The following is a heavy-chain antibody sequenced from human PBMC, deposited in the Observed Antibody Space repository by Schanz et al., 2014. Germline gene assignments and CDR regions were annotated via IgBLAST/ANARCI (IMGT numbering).Heavy chain of an antibody. D-gene: IGHD2-15*01. CDR2: ISHSGGSK. CDR3: AKGMGYCSGGTCYDYYYYGLDV. J-gene: IGHJ6*02. V-gene: IGHV3-NL1*01. Sequence: QVQLVESGGGVVQPGGSLRLSCVASGFTFSSYGMHWVRQAPGKGLEWVSSISHSGGSKYYADSVKGRFTISRDNSENTLYLQMNSLSADDTAVFYCAKGMGYCSGGTCYDYYYYGLDVWGQGTTVTVSS. CDR1: GFTFSSYG.